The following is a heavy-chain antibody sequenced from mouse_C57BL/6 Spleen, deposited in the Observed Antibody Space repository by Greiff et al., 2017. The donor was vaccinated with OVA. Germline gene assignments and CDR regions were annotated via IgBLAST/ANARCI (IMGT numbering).Heavy chain of an antibody. CDR3: TGGSLTGTYFDV. V-gene: IGHV1-15*01. Sequence: VQLQQSGAELVRPGASVTLSCKASGYTFTDYEMHWVKQTPVHGLEWIGAIDPETGGTAYNQKFKGKAILTADKSSSTAYMELRSLPSEDSAVYYCTGGSLTGTYFDVWGTGTTVTVSS. D-gene: IGHD4-1*01. CDR2: IDPETGGT. CDR1: GYTFTDYE. J-gene: IGHJ1*03.